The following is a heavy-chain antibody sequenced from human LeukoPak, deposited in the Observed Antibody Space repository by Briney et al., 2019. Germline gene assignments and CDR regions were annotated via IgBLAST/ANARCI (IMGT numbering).Heavy chain of an antibody. V-gene: IGHV4-34*01. CDR2: INHSGST. D-gene: IGHD3-10*01. CDR1: GGSFSGYY. CDR3: ARGSNYYDSGKGWFDP. J-gene: IGHJ5*02. Sequence: SETLSLTCAVYGGSFSGYYWSWIRQPPGKGLEWIGEINHSGSTNYNPSLKSRVTISVDTSKNQFSLKLSSVTAADTAVYYCARGSNYYDSGKGWFDPWGEGTLVTVSS.